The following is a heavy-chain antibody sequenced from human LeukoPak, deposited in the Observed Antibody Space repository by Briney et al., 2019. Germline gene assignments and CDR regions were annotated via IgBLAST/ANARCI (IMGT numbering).Heavy chain of an antibody. CDR2: IIPIFGTA. CDR1: GGTFSSYA. D-gene: IGHD3-3*01. V-gene: IGHV1-69*13. J-gene: IGHJ4*02. Sequence: ASVKVSCKASGGTFSSYAISGVRQAPGQGLEWMGGIIPIFGTANYAQRFQGRVTITADESTSTAYMELSSLRSEYTAVYYCASDVRFWGQGTLVTVSS. CDR3: ASDVRF.